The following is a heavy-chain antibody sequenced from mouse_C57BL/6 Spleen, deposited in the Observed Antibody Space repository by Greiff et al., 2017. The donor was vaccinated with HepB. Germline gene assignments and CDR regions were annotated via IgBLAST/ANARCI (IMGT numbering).Heavy chain of an antibody. CDR1: GFSLTSYG. CDR2: IWSGGST. Sequence: VKLVESGPGLVQPSQSLSITCTVSGFSLTSYGVHWVRQSPGKGLEWLGVIWSGGSTDYNAAFISRLSISKDNSKSQVFFKMNSLQADDTAIYYCARNWGSSLYYFDYWGQGITLTVSS. D-gene: IGHD1-1*01. V-gene: IGHV2-2*01. J-gene: IGHJ2*01. CDR3: ARNWGSSLYYFDY.